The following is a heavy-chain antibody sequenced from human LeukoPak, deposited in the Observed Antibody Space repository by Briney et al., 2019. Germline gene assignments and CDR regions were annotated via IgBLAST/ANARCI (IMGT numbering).Heavy chain of an antibody. D-gene: IGHD5/OR15-5a*01. V-gene: IGHV4-34*01. CDR3: ARGPVYAKVGY. CDR1: GGSFSGYY. J-gene: IGHJ4*02. Sequence: SETLSLTCAVYGGSFSGYYWNWVRQPPGKGLEWIGEINHSGITDYNPSLKSRVTMSVDTSKNQFSLKLTSVTAADTAVYCCARGPVYAKVGYWGQGVLVTVSS. CDR2: INHSGIT.